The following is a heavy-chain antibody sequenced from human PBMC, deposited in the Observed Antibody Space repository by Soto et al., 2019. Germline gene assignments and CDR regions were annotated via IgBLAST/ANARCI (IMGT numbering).Heavy chain of an antibody. CDR2: ISGSGGST. J-gene: IGHJ4*02. CDR3: ATESGGETRFGGAPQDDY. D-gene: IGHD3-16*01. V-gene: IGHV3-23*01. CDR1: GFTFSSYA. Sequence: GGSLRLSCAASGFTFSSYAMSWVRQAPGKGLEWVSAISGSGGSTYYADSVKGRFTISRDNSKNTLYLQMNSLRAEDTAVYYCATESGGETRFGGAPQDDYWGQGTLVTVSS.